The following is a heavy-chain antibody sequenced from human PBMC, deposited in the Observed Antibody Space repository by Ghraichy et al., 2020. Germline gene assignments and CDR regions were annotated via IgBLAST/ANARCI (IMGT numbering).Heavy chain of an antibody. CDR2: IYHSGST. J-gene: IGHJ4*02. CDR3: ARDDYGDYGAVLDY. D-gene: IGHD4-17*01. V-gene: IGHV4-4*02. CDR1: GGSISSSNW. Sequence: SETLSLTCAVSGGSISSSNWWSWVRQPPGKGLEWIGEIYHSGSTNYNPSLKSRVTISVDKSKNQFSLKLSSVTAADTAVYYCARDDYGDYGAVLDYWGQGTLVTVSS.